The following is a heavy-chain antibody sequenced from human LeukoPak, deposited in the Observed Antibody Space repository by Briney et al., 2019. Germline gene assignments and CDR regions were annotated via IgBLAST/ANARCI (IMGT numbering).Heavy chain of an antibody. Sequence: SETLSLTCTVSGCSISSGYYWGWLRQPPGEGLEWIGSIYHSGSTYYNASLKSRVTISVDKSKNQFSLKLSSVTAADTAVYYCARDLGYCSSTSCRGDYWGQGTLVTVSS. CDR1: GCSISSGYY. D-gene: IGHD2-2*01. CDR3: ARDLGYCSSTSCRGDY. CDR2: IYHSGST. V-gene: IGHV4-38-2*02. J-gene: IGHJ4*02.